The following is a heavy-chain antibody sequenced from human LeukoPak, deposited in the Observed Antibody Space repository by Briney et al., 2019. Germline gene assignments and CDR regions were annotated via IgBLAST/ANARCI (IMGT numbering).Heavy chain of an antibody. CDR3: ARRGYSSQFDP. Sequence: SETLSLTCVVSGGSASGYYWGWIRQPPGRGLEWIGYVYYSGSTNYNPSFKSRITISVDTSRNQFSLQLSSVTAADTAVYYCARRGYSSQFDPWGQGTLVTVSS. D-gene: IGHD6-13*01. V-gene: IGHV4-59*02. CDR2: VYYSGST. J-gene: IGHJ5*02. CDR1: GGSASGYY.